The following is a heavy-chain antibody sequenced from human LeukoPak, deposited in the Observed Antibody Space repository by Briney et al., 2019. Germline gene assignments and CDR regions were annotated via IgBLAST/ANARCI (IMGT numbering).Heavy chain of an antibody. V-gene: IGHV1-2*02. CDR2: INPNSGGT. D-gene: IGHD1-26*01. J-gene: IGHJ6*03. CDR3: ARLRWELLGYYYMDV. CDR1: GYTFTGYY. Sequence: GASVKVSCKASGYTFTGYYMHWVRQAPGQGLEWMGWINPNSGGTNYAQKFQGRVTMTRDTSIGTAYMELSRLRSDDTAVYYCARLRWELLGYYYMDVWGKGTTVTISS.